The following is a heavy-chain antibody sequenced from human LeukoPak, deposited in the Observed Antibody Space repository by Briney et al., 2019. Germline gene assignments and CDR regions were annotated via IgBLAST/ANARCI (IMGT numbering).Heavy chain of an antibody. CDR2: MNHNSGNT. CDR1: GYTFTSYD. D-gene: IGHD3-3*01. Sequence: ASVKVSCKASGYTFTSYDINWVRQATGQGLEWMGWMNHNSGNTGYAQKFQGRVTITRNTSISTAYMELSSLRSEDTAVYYCARGARAYYDFWSGYYQGYYYYYMDVWGKGTTVTVSS. V-gene: IGHV1-8*03. J-gene: IGHJ6*03. CDR3: ARGARAYYDFWSGYYQGYYYYYMDV.